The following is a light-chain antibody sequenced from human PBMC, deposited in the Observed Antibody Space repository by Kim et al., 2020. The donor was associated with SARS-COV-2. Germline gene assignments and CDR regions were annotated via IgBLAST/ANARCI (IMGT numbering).Light chain of an antibody. J-gene: IGKJ4*01. V-gene: IGKV3D-7*01. CDR3: QQDYNFPLT. Sequence: EILMTQSPDTLSLSPGERATLSCRASQSLSSTYLAWYQQKPGQAPRLLIYGASTRATGVPSRFSGSGSGTDFTLTINSLQPEDFAVYYCQQDYNFPLTFGGGTKVDIK. CDR1: QSLSSTY. CDR2: GAS.